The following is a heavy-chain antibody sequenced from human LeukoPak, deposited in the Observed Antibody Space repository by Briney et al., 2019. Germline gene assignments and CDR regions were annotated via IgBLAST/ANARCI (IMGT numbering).Heavy chain of an antibody. CDR1: GASISNYY. Sequence: PSETLSLTCTVSGASISNYYWSWIRQPPGKVLEWIGYIYSDGSPNYNPSLRSRVTISVDTSKNQFSLMLSSVTAADTAVYYCARGGWSLDYWGQGTLVTVSS. CDR3: ARGGWSLDY. V-gene: IGHV4-59*01. D-gene: IGHD6-19*01. CDR2: IYSDGSP. J-gene: IGHJ4*02.